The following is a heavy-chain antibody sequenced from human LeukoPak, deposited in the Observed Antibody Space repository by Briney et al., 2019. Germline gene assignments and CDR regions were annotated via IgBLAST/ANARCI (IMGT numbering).Heavy chain of an antibody. CDR1: VASISTFY. CDR3: ARTGRDADGHYGLDV. D-gene: IGHD5-24*01. V-gene: IGHV4-59*08. CDR2: IYSSGIT. J-gene: IGHJ6*02. Sequence: SERHSLTCTVSVASISTFYYSWIRQPPGKGLEWIGYIYSSGITNYNPSLKSRVTISVDTSKKQYSMKLSSVTAADTAVYYCARTGRDADGHYGLDVWGPGPTV.